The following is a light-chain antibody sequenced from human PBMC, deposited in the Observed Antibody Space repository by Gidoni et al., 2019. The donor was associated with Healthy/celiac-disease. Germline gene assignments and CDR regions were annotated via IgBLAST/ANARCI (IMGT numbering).Light chain of an antibody. CDR3: QQYNSYSWT. CDR1: QSISSW. V-gene: IGKV1-5*03. Sequence: IQMTQSPSTLSASVGHRVTITCRASQSISSWLAWYQQKPGKAPKLLIYKASSLESGVPSRFSGSGSGTEITLTISSLQPDEFATYNCQQYNSYSWTFGQGTKVEIK. J-gene: IGKJ1*01. CDR2: KAS.